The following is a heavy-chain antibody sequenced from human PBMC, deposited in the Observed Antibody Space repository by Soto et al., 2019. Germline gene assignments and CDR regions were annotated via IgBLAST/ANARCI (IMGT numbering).Heavy chain of an antibody. Sequence: EVQLVESGGDLVQPGGSLRLSCAASGLTFSNYWMSWVRQAPGKGLEWVASINQDGTLKYYVDSVKGRFTISRDNAQNSFFLQMISLRAEDTAVYYCARWQSSGWYLDIWGQGTLLSVSS. J-gene: IGHJ4*02. CDR2: INQDGTLK. D-gene: IGHD6-19*01. CDR3: ARWQSSGWYLDI. V-gene: IGHV3-7*03. CDR1: GLTFSNYW.